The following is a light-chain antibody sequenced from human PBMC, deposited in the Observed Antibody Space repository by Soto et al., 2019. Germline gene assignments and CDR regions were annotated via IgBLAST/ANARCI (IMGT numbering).Light chain of an antibody. CDR3: QQYNNYFWT. CDR1: QTISSW. J-gene: IGKJ1*01. V-gene: IGKV1-5*01. Sequence: DIQMTQSPSTLSGSVGDRVTITCRASQTISSWLAWYQQKPGKAPKLLIYDASSLESGVPSRFSGSGSGTEFTLTISSLQPDDFATYYCQQYNNYFWTFGQGTKVDIK. CDR2: DAS.